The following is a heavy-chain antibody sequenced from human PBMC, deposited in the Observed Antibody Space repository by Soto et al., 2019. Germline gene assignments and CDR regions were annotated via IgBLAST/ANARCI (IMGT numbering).Heavy chain of an antibody. CDR2: ISSSAVYV. CDR3: VGDGLDYYDTERLYFDN. D-gene: IGHD3-22*01. CDR1: GFNFLTYS. V-gene: IGHV3-21*01. J-gene: IGHJ4*02. Sequence: GGSLRLSCAASGFNFLTYSLSWVRQAPGKGLERVASISSSAVYVDYADSMKGRFTISRDNAKNLLHLQMTSLRAEDTATYHCVGDGLDYYDTERLYFDNWGQGTLVTVSS.